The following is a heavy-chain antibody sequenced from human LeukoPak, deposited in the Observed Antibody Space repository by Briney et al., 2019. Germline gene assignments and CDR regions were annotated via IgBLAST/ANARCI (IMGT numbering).Heavy chain of an antibody. CDR3: AKQGPARIPIVVVTAMAH. CDR1: GFTFSSYA. V-gene: IGHV3-23*01. D-gene: IGHD2-21*02. J-gene: IGHJ4*02. CDR2: ISGSGGST. Sequence: GGSLRLSCAASGFTFSSYAMSWVRQAPGRGLEWVSAISGSGGSTYYADSVKGRFTISRDNSKNTLYLQMNSLRAEDTAVYYCAKQGPARIPIVVVTAMAHWGQGTLVTVSS.